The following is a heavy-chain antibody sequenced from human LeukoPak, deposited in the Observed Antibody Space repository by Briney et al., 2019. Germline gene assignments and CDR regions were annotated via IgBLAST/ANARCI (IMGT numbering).Heavy chain of an antibody. CDR3: ATHYYDRSGYHYGAFDY. CDR1: GFTFSGSA. J-gene: IGHJ4*02. V-gene: IGHV3-73*01. CDR2: VRSRANSYAT. Sequence: GGSLRLSCAASGFTFSGSAMHWVRQASGQELEWFGRVRSRANSYATTYAASVKGRFSISRDDSKNTAFLEMNSLKTEDTAVYYCATHYYDRSGYHYGAFDYWGQGTLVTVSS. D-gene: IGHD3-22*01.